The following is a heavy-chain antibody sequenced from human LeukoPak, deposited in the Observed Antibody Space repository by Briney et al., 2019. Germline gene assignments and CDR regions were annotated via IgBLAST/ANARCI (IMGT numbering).Heavy chain of an antibody. CDR1: GYSFTSYR. CDR3: ASSLGYCSGGSCYSGAFDI. J-gene: IGHJ3*02. V-gene: IGHV5-51*01. Sequence: GESLKISCKGSGYSFTSYRIGWVRQMPGKGLEWMGIIYPGDSDTRYSPSFQGQVTISADKSISTAYLQWSSLKASDTAMYYCASSLGYCSGGSCYSGAFDIWGQGTMVTVSS. CDR2: IYPGDSDT. D-gene: IGHD2-15*01.